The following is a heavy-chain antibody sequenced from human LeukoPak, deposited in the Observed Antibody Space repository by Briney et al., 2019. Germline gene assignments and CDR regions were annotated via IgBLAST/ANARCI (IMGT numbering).Heavy chain of an antibody. Sequence: GASVKVSCKASGYTFTSYDINWVRQATGQGLEWMGWMNPNSGNTGYAQKFQGRVTITRNTSISTAYMELSSLRSEDTAVYYCAREGYSGYDRYGMDVWGQGTTVTVSS. CDR3: AREGYSGYDRYGMDV. CDR1: GYTFTSYD. V-gene: IGHV1-8*03. J-gene: IGHJ6*02. CDR2: MNPNSGNT. D-gene: IGHD5-12*01.